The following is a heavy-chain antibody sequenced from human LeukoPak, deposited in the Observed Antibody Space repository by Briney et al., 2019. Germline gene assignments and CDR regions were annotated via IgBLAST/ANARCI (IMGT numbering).Heavy chain of an antibody. CDR2: ISYDGSNK. Sequence: GRSLRLSCAASGFTFSSYAMPWVRQAPGKGLEWVAVISYDGSNKYYADSVKGRFTISRDNSKNTLYLQMNSLRAEDTAVYYCARIYDFWSGYYFPPYYYGMDVWGRGTTVTVSS. J-gene: IGHJ6*02. CDR1: GFTFSSYA. CDR3: ARIYDFWSGYYFPPYYYGMDV. V-gene: IGHV3-30-3*01. D-gene: IGHD3-3*01.